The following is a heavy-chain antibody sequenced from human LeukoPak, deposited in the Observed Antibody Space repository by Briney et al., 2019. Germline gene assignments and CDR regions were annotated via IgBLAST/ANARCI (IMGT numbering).Heavy chain of an antibody. CDR1: GGSFSGYY. Sequence: KPSETLSLTCAVYGGSFSGYYWSWIRQPPGKGLEWIGEINHSGSTNYNPSLKSRVTISVDTSKNQFSLRLSSVTAADTAVYYCARGSMITVPFDYWGQGTLVTVSS. CDR2: INHSGST. J-gene: IGHJ4*02. CDR3: ARGSMITVPFDY. V-gene: IGHV4-34*01. D-gene: IGHD3-22*01.